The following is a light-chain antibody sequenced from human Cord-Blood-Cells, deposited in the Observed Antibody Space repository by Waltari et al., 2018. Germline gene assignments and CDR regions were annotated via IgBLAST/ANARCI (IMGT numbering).Light chain of an antibody. CDR1: QRISSW. J-gene: IGKJ2*01. CDR3: QQYNSYPYT. CDR2: KAS. Sequence: DIQMTQSPSTLSASVGDRVTLTCRASQRISSWLAWYQQKPGKAPKLLIYKASSLESGVPSRFSVSGSGTEFTLTISSLQPDDFATYYCQQYNSYPYTFGQGTKLEIK. V-gene: IGKV1-5*03.